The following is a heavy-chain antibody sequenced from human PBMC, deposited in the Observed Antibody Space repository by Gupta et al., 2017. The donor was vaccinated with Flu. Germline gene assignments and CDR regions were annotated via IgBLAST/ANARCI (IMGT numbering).Heavy chain of an antibody. J-gene: IGHJ6*02. CDR3: ARQEGTHYYYYGMDV. Sequence: RQPAGKGLEWIGSIDYSGTTYNNPSLKSRVTISVDTSKNQFSLKLNSVTAADTATYYCARQEGTHYYYYGMDVWGQGTTVTVSS. V-gene: IGHV4-39*01. D-gene: IGHD1-1*01. CDR2: IDYSGTT.